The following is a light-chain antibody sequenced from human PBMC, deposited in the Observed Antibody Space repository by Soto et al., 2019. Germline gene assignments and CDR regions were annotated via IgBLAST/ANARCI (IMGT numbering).Light chain of an antibody. CDR2: DAS. CDR3: QQSYTSPPWT. Sequence: DIQMTQSPSSLSASVGDRVTITCRASQSISNYLNWYQQKPGKAPKVLIYDASSLQGGVTSRFSGSGSGTDFTITISSLQPEDFETYYCQQSYTSPPWTFGQGTKVEIK. V-gene: IGKV1-39*01. CDR1: QSISNY. J-gene: IGKJ1*01.